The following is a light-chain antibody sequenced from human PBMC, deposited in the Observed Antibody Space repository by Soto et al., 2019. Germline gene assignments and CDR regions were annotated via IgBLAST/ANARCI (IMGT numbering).Light chain of an antibody. CDR2: TNN. Sequence: QSVLTQSPSASGTPGQRVAISCSGSSSNVGRNAVQWYQHFPGTAPKLLIHTNNQRPSGVPDRFSGSKSDTSASLAIRGLQSEDEADYYCAAWDDSLNGWVFGGGTNVTVL. CDR1: SSNVGRNA. V-gene: IGLV1-44*01. J-gene: IGLJ3*02. CDR3: AAWDDSLNGWV.